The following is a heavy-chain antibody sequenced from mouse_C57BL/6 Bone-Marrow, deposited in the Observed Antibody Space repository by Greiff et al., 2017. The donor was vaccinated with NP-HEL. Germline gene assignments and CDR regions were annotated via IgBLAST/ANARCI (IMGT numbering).Heavy chain of an antibody. V-gene: IGHV2-2*01. D-gene: IGHD1-1*01. CDR1: GFSLTSYG. Sequence: VKLVESGPGLVQPSQSLSITCTVSGFSLTSYGVHWVRQSPGKGLEWLGVIWSGGSTDYNAAFISRLSISKDNSKSQVFFKMNSLQADDTAIYYCARKEYYGSSPYYAMDYWGQGTSVTVSS. CDR2: IWSGGST. CDR3: ARKEYYGSSPYYAMDY. J-gene: IGHJ4*01.